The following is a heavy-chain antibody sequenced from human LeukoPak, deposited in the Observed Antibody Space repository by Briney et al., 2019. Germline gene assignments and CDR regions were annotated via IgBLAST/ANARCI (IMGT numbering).Heavy chain of an antibody. V-gene: IGHV3-74*01. Sequence: PGGSLGPSGAAPEFTFRSNWMHWSRKPPGKGLVWVSRINSDGSSTSYADSVKGRFTISRDNAKNTLYLQMNSLRAEDTAVYYCARVTYWGQGTLVTVSS. CDR3: ARVTY. J-gene: IGHJ4*02. CDR1: EFTFRSNW. CDR2: INSDGSST.